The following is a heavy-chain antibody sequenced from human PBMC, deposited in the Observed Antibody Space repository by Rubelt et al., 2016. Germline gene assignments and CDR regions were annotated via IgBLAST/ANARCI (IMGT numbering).Heavy chain of an antibody. D-gene: IGHD3-10*01. CDR3: ARVERAGLLWDV. Sequence: QVQLQQWGAGLFRPSQTLSLTCGVYGGSFSNYYWTWIRQPPGKGLEWIGDINKSGNTDYNPSLKSRVTISVDTSKNQFSLRLGSVTAADTAVYFCARVERAGLLWDVWGQGTAVTVSS. CDR1: GGSFSNYY. CDR2: INKSGNT. J-gene: IGHJ6*02. V-gene: IGHV4-34*01.